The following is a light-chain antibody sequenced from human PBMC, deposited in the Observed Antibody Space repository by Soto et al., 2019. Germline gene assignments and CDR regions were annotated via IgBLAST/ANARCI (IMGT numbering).Light chain of an antibody. J-gene: IGLJ3*02. CDR2: ENN. CDR1: TSNIGKNY. V-gene: IGLV1-51*02. Sequence: QSVLTQPPSVSAAPGQKVTISGSGSTSNIGKNYVSWYQQLPGTAPKLLIYENNKRPSGIPDRFSGSKSGTSATLGITGLQTGDEADYYCGTWDSSLSAGVFGGGTQLTVL. CDR3: GTWDSSLSAGV.